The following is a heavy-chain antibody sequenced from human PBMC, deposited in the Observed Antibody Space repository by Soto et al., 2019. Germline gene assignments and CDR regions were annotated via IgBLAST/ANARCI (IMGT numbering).Heavy chain of an antibody. CDR1: GFTFSSYG. V-gene: IGHV3-30*18. J-gene: IGHJ6*02. CDR2: ISYDGSNK. CDR3: AKEKVAAASLDV. Sequence: QVQLVESGGGVVQPGRSLRLSCAASGFTFSSYGMHWVRQAPGKGLEWVAVISYDGSNKYYADSVKGRFTISRDNSKNTLYLQMNSLRAEDTAVYYCAKEKVAAASLDVWGQGTTVTVSS. D-gene: IGHD6-13*01.